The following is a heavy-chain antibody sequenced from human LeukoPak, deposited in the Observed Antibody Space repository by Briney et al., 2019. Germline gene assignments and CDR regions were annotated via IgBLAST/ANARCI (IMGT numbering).Heavy chain of an antibody. Sequence: SETLSLTCAVYGGSFSGYYWSWVRQPPGKGLEWIGEINNSGSTNYNPTLKSRVTISVDTSKNQFSLKLSFVTAADTAVYYCARGLGKDFWSGYPYYYYMDVWGKGTTVTVSS. V-gene: IGHV4-34*01. D-gene: IGHD3-3*01. CDR1: GGSFSGYY. CDR2: INNSGST. J-gene: IGHJ6*03. CDR3: ARGLGKDFWSGYPYYYYMDV.